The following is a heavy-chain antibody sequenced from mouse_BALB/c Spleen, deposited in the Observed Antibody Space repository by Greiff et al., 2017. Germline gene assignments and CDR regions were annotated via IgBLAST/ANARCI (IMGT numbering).Heavy chain of an antibody. D-gene: IGHD1-1*01. J-gene: IGHJ2*01. CDR3: PRMDLITTTGFDY. Sequence: DVKVVESGGGLVKPGGSLKLSCAASGFTFSSYAMSWVRRSPEKRLDWVAEISNGGSYTYYPDTVTGRFTISRDNAKNTLYLEMSSMRPEDTAMYYCPRMDLITTTGFDYWGQGTTLTDTS. CDR1: GFTFSSYA. CDR2: ISNGGSYT. V-gene: IGHV5-9-4*01.